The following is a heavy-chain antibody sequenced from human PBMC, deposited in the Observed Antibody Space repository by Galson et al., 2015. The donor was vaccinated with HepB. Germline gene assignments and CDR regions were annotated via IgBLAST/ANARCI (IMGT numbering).Heavy chain of an antibody. J-gene: IGHJ3*02. Sequence: SEPLSLTCTVSGGSISSSSYYWGWIRQPPGKGLEWIGSIYYSGSTYYNPSLKSRVTISVDTSKNQFSLKLSSVTAADTAVYYCARPIPSTTMVRGVIIGVGAFDIWGQGTMVTVSS. CDR1: GGSISSSSYY. CDR3: ARPIPSTTMVRGVIIGVGAFDI. D-gene: IGHD3-10*01. V-gene: IGHV4-39*01. CDR2: IYYSGST.